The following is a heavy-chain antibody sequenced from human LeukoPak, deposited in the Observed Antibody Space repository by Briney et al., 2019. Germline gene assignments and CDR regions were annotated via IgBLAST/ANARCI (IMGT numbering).Heavy chain of an antibody. V-gene: IGHV3-23*01. CDR1: GFTFSSYA. CDR3: AKDDDSSGYYYRTFDY. Sequence: GGSLRLSCAASGFTFSSYAMIWVRQAPGKGLEWVSAISGSGGSTYYADSVKGRFTISRDNSKNTLYLQMNSLRAEDTAVYYCAKDDDSSGYYYRTFDYWGQGTLVTVSS. CDR2: ISGSGGST. J-gene: IGHJ4*02. D-gene: IGHD3-22*01.